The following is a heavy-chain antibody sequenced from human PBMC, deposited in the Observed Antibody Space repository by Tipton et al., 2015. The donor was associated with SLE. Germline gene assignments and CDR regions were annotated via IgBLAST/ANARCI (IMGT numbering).Heavy chain of an antibody. J-gene: IGHJ3*02. CDR2: ISGRGDST. D-gene: IGHD6-19*01. V-gene: IGHV3-23*01. CDR3: AKDRRYTSGWFDAFDI. CDR1: GFSFSSFA. Sequence: LRLSCVTSGFSFSSFAMSWVRQAPGKGLEWVSAISGRGDSTNYADSVKGRFTISRDTSKNTLYLQMNTLRAEDTAIYYCAKDRRYTSGWFDAFDIWGQGTMVTVSS.